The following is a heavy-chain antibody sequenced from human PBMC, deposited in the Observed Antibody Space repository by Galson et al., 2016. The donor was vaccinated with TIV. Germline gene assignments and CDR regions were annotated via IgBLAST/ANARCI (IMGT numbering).Heavy chain of an antibody. CDR2: IKPNRGDT. J-gene: IGHJ4*02. V-gene: IGHV1-2*02. CDR3: ARGFGVLTGNYLPKDFDY. D-gene: IGHD3-9*01. CDR1: GYKFIGYH. Sequence: SVKVSCKASGYKFIGYHVHWVRQAPGQGLEWMGWIKPNRGDTNVAQKFRGRVTMTRDTSITTAYLELSGLGSDDTAVYYCARGFGVLTGNYLPKDFDYWGQGTLVTVSS.